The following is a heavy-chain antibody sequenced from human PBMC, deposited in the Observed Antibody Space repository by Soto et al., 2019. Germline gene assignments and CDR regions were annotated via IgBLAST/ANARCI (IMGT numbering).Heavy chain of an antibody. CDR3: VSSVLRFFQRSPDASDI. CDR1: GVSFIVSA. J-gene: IGHJ3*02. D-gene: IGHD3-3*01. Sequence: GGSLRLSCAGSGVSFIVSAIHWVRQASGKGLEWVGRIRAKTNNYATAYAASVEGRFTISRDDSKNTAYLQMNSLKTEDTAVYYCVSSVLRFFQRSPDASDIWGQGTMVTVSS. CDR2: IRAKTNNYAT. V-gene: IGHV3-73*01.